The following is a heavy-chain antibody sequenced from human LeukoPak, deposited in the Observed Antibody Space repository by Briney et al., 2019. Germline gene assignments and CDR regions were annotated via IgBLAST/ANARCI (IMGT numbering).Heavy chain of an antibody. J-gene: IGHJ4*02. CDR2: ISGSGGST. CDR3: AKGYYDSSGYALQATFFDY. V-gene: IGHV3-23*01. D-gene: IGHD3-22*01. Sequence: GASLRLSCAASGFTFSSYAMSWVRQAPGKGLEWVSAISGSGGSTYYADSVKGRFTISRDNSKNTLYLQMNSLRAEDTAVYYCAKGYYDSSGYALQATFFDYWGQGTLVTVSS. CDR1: GFTFSSYA.